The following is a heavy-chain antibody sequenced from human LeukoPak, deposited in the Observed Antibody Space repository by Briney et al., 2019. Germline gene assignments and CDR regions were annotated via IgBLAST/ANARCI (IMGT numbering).Heavy chain of an antibody. CDR2: MNPNSGNT. D-gene: IGHD3-3*01. V-gene: IGHV1-8*01. Sequence: ASVKVSCKASVYTFTSYDINWVRQATGQGLEWMGWMNPNSGNTGYAQKFQGRVTMTRNTSISTAYMELSSLRSEDTAVYYCARVCWSGYYFLCYWGQGTLVTVSS. CDR3: ARVCWSGYYFLCY. J-gene: IGHJ4*02. CDR1: VYTFTSYD.